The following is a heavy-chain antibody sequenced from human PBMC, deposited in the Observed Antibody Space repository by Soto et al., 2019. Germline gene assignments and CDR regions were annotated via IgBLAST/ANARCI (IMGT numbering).Heavy chain of an antibody. CDR1: GFSLTTYGVG. V-gene: IGHV2-5*02. Sequence: QLTLKETGPTLVNPTQTLTLTCTFSGFSLTTYGVGVGWIRQPPGKALEWLAFIYWDDAKRYSPSLKSRLTITKETSKNQVALRMTNMDPVDTATYYCAHSRGYVGFDYWGQGILVTVSS. D-gene: IGHD5-12*01. CDR3: AHSRGYVGFDY. J-gene: IGHJ4*02. CDR2: IYWDDAK.